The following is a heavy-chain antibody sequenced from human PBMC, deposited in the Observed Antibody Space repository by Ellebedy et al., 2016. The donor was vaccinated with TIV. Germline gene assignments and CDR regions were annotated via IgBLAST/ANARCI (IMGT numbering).Heavy chain of an antibody. V-gene: IGHV3-74*01. CDR3: ARGYSGYEA. CDR2: IDDDGSFT. J-gene: IGHJ5*02. Sequence: PGGSLRLSCAASGFTLSSYWMHWVRQAPGKGLVWVSRIDDDGSFTDYADSVRGRFTVSRDIAKNTLYLQMNSLRAEDTAVYYCARGYSGYEAWGQGTLVTVSS. D-gene: IGHD5-12*01. CDR1: GFTLSSYW.